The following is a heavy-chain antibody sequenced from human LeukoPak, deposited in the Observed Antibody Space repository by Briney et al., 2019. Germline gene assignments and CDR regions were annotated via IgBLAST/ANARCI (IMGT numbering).Heavy chain of an antibody. Sequence: PGGSLRLSCAASGFTFNYYAMSWVRQAPGKGPEWVSGISDNEGRTYYTDSVKGRFTISRDKTKNTVFLQMHNLGADDTAVYFCARHDSFIPYWGQGALVTVSS. CDR2: ISDNEGRT. D-gene: IGHD5-18*01. CDR3: ARHDSFIPY. V-gene: IGHV3-23*01. J-gene: IGHJ4*02. CDR1: GFTFNYYA.